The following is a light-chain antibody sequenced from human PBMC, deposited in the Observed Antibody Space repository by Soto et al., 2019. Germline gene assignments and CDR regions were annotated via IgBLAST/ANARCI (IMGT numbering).Light chain of an antibody. J-gene: IGLJ1*01. Sequence: QSVLTQPPSASGSPGQSVTISCTGTSSAVGGYKYVSWYQQHPGKAPKLMIFEVNKRPSGVPDRFSGSQSGNTASLTVSGLQAEDEADYYCSSYAGINNLGVFGTGTKVTVL. CDR3: SSYAGINNLGV. CDR2: EVN. CDR1: SSAVGGYKY. V-gene: IGLV2-8*01.